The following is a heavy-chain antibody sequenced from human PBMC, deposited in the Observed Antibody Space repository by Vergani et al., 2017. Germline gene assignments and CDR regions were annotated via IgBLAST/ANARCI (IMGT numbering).Heavy chain of an antibody. CDR1: GYSISSGYY. J-gene: IGHJ4*02. V-gene: IGHV4-38-2*01. CDR3: ASNIAAAPFDY. Sequence: QVQLQESGPGLVKPSETLSLTCAVSGYSISSGYYWGWIRQPPGKGLEWIVSIYHSGSTYYNPSLKSRVTISVDTSKNQFSLKLSSVTAADTAVYYCASNIAAAPFDYWGQGTLVTVSS. CDR2: IYHSGST. D-gene: IGHD6-13*01.